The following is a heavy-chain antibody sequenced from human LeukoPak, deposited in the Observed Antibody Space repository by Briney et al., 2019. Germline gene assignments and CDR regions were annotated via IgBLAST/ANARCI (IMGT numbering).Heavy chain of an antibody. CDR3: ARVSGDLLSSCYYYMDV. D-gene: IGHD1-26*01. Sequence: GGSLRLFCAGCGRTVSRNYMNWVRHARGKGLEWVSILYSGGYAYYADTGKGQFTISRDNSKSTLYLQMNSLRADDTALYYCARVSGDLLSSCYYYMDVWGKGTTVTVSS. V-gene: IGHV3-66*02. J-gene: IGHJ6*03. CDR1: GRTVSRNY. CDR2: LYSGGYA.